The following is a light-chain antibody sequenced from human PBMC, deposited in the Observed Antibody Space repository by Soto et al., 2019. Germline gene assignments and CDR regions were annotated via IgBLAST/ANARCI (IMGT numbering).Light chain of an antibody. Sequence: EIVLTQSPASLSFSPGERVTLSCRTSESIRSYLAWYQHKPGQAPRPLIYDASNRATGIPPRFSGSGSGTDFTLTISSLERDDSAVYYCQQRYNWPITFGQGTRLEIK. CDR3: QQRYNWPIT. CDR2: DAS. CDR1: ESIRSY. V-gene: IGKV3-11*01. J-gene: IGKJ5*01.